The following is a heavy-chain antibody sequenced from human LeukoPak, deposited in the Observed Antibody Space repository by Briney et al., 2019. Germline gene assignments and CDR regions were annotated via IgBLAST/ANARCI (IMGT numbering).Heavy chain of an antibody. CDR3: AQDLIVLMVYAQGDFDY. J-gene: IGHJ4*02. CDR2: ISGSGGST. V-gene: IGHV3-23*01. Sequence: QPGGSLRLSCAASGFTFSSYAMSWVRQAPGKGLEWVSAISGSGGSTYYADSVKGRFTISRDNSKNTLYLQMNSLRAEDTAVYYCAQDLIVLMVYAQGDFDYWGQGTLVTVSS. D-gene: IGHD2-8*01. CDR1: GFTFSSYA.